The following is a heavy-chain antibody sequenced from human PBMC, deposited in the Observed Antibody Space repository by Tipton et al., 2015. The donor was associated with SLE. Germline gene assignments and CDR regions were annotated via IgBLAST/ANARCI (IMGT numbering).Heavy chain of an antibody. V-gene: IGHV4-4*09. CDR3: ARNRGGYCSGASCYGLDI. Sequence: TLSLTCTVSGGSTNSYYWTWIRQPAGKGLEWIGHFYAPGNTNYNPSLKSRVTVSVDTSKNQFSLKLSSVTAADTAVYYCARNRGGYCSGASCYGLDIWGLGTMVTVSS. D-gene: IGHD2-15*01. CDR1: GGSTNSYY. CDR2: FYAPGNT. J-gene: IGHJ3*02.